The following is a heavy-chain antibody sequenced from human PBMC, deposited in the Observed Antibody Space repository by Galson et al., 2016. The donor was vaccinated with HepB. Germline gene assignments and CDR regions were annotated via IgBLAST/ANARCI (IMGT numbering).Heavy chain of an antibody. CDR3: AKDSILGATAGLYGVDV. Sequence: SLRLSCAASGFRFTYYGLHWVRQAPGKGLEWVAVISYDGNKEYYADSVKGRFTIFRDKPKTTVYLEMNSLRVEDTAVYYCAKDSILGATAGLYGVDVWGQGTTVTVSS. CDR1: GFRFTYYG. J-gene: IGHJ6*02. CDR2: ISYDGNKE. V-gene: IGHV3-30*18. D-gene: IGHD1-26*01.